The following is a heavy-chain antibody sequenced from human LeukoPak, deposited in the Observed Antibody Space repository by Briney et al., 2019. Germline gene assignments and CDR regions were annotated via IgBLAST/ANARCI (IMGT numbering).Heavy chain of an antibody. J-gene: IGHJ3*02. Sequence: SETLSLTCTVSGGTISSVAYYWTWIRQLPGEGLERIGYSSYSRNTYYNPSLKSRVTVSVDTSKSQFALTLSSVTAADTAVYFCARGYGSQSPDAFDIWGQGTMVTVSS. CDR2: SSYSRNT. CDR1: GGTISSVAYY. V-gene: IGHV4-31*03. CDR3: ARGYGSQSPDAFDI. D-gene: IGHD3-10*01.